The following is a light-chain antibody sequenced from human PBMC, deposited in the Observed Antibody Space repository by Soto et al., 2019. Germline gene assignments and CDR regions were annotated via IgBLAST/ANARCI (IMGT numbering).Light chain of an antibody. Sequence: QSVLTQPASVSGSPGQSITISCTGTSSDVGLYNLVSWYQQLPGKAPKLIIYEVNERPSGISDRFSGSKSGNAASLTISGLQDEDEADYCCCSYVGSSILMFGGGTQLTVL. J-gene: IGLJ3*02. CDR1: SSDVGLYNL. CDR3: CSYVGSSILM. CDR2: EVN. V-gene: IGLV2-23*02.